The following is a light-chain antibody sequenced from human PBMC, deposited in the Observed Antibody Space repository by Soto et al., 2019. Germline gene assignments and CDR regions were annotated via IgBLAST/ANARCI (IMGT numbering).Light chain of an antibody. CDR3: SSYAGSNNYV. J-gene: IGLJ1*01. CDR1: SSDGGGYNY. Sequence: QSALTQPPSASGSPGQSVTISCTGTSSDGGGYNYVSWYQQHPGKAPKLMIYEVSKWPSGVPDRFSGSKSGNTASLTVSGLQAEDEADYYCSSYAGSNNYVFGTGTKLTVL. V-gene: IGLV2-8*01. CDR2: EVS.